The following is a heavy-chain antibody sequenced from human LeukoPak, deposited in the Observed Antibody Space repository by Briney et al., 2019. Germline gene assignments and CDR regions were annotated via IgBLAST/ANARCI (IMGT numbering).Heavy chain of an antibody. Sequence: PGGSLRLSCAASGFTFSNNAMSWVRQAPGKGLEWVSVIYSGGSTYYADSVKGRFTISRDNSKNTLYLQMNSLRAEDTAVYYCARDIDYRGAFDIWGQGTMVTVSS. CDR1: GFTFSNNA. D-gene: IGHD4-11*01. J-gene: IGHJ3*02. CDR3: ARDIDYRGAFDI. CDR2: IYSGGST. V-gene: IGHV3-53*01.